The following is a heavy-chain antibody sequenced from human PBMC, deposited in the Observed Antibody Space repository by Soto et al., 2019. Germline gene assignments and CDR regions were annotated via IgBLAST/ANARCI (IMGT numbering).Heavy chain of an antibody. V-gene: IGHV3-33*01. D-gene: IGHD5-18*01. CDR1: GFTFSSYG. CDR2: IWYDGSNK. Sequence: PGGSLRLSCAASGFTFSSYGMHWVRQAPGKGLEWVAVIWYDGSNKYYADSAKGRFTISRDNSKNTLYLQMNSLRAEDTAVYYCAREYTAPPDRYGMDVWGQGTTVTVSS. CDR3: AREYTAPPDRYGMDV. J-gene: IGHJ6*02.